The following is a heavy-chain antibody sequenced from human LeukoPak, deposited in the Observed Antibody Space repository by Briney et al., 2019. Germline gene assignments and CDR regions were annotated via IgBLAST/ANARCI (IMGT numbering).Heavy chain of an antibody. J-gene: IGHJ2*01. CDR2: LYYTGST. CDR3: ARSTIFPYYFDY. D-gene: IGHD3-9*01. CDR1: RGSFSSSSYY. V-gene: IGHV4-39*01. Sequence: SETLSLTCIVSRGSFSSSSYYWGWIRQPPGKGLEWIGSLYYTGSTYYNPSLESRVIISVDTSKNQLSLKLSSVTAADTAVYYCARSTIFPYYFDYWGRGTLVTVSS.